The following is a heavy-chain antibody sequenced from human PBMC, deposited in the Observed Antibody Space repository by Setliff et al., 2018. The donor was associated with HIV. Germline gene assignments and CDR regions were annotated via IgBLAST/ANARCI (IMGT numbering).Heavy chain of an antibody. J-gene: IGHJ6*03. CDR2: IYYGGNT. D-gene: IGHD6-13*01. CDR3: ARGIAAAYTYYYMDV. V-gene: IGHV4-59*01. CDR1: GGSISSYY. Sequence: LSLTCSVSGGSISSYYWSWIRQPPGKGLEWIGYIYYGGNTNYNPSLKSRVTTAVDRSTNQFSLKLSSVTAADTAVYYCARGIAAAYTYYYMDVWGKGTTVTVSS.